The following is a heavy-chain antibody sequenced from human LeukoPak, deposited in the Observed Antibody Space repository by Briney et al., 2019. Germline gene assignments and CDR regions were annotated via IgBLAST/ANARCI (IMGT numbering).Heavy chain of an antibody. V-gene: IGHV3-43*01. CDR1: GFTFDDYT. CDR2: ISWDGGST. CDR3: AKDIRDGYNSAFDY. J-gene: IGHJ4*02. D-gene: IGHD5-24*01. Sequence: GGSLRLSCAASGFTFDDYTMHWVRQAPGKGLEWVSLISWDGGSTYYADSVKGRFTISRDNSKNSLYLQMNSLRTEDTALYYCAKDIRDGYNSAFDYWGQGTLVTVPS.